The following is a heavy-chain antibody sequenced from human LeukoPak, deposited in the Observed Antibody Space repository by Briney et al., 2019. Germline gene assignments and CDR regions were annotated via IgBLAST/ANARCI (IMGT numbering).Heavy chain of an antibody. CDR1: GFTFSSYG. CDR3: ARDILTGGMDV. Sequence: GGSLRLSCAASGFTFSSYGMHWVRQAPGEGLEWVAVIWYDGSNKYYADSVKGRFTISRDNSKNTLYLQMNSLRAEDTAVYYCARDILTGGMDVWGKGTTVTVSS. V-gene: IGHV3-33*01. CDR2: IWYDGSNK. D-gene: IGHD3-9*01. J-gene: IGHJ6*04.